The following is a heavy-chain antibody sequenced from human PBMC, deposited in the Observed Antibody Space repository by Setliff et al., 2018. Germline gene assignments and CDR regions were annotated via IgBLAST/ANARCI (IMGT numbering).Heavy chain of an antibody. Sequence: SETLSLTCTVSGGSISTTDYYWGWIRQPPGKGLEWIGCVYYSGNTYYSPSLKSRVTMFVDTSKNQFSLMLYSVTAADTAVYYCAREQWLDPPGYYYMDVWAKGTTVTVSS. CDR1: GGSISTTDYY. CDR3: AREQWLDPPGYYYMDV. J-gene: IGHJ6*03. V-gene: IGHV4-39*07. CDR2: VYYSGNT. D-gene: IGHD6-19*01.